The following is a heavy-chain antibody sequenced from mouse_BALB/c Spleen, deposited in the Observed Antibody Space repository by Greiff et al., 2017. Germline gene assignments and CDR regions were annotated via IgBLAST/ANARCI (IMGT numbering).Heavy chain of an antibody. J-gene: IGHJ4*01. Sequence: EVKLQESGPGLVKPSQSLSLTCTVTGYSITSDYAWNWIRQFPGNKLEWMGYISYSGSTSYNPSLKSRISITRDTSKNQFFLQLNSVTTEDTATYYCAREGYPYAMDYWGQGTSVTVSS. CDR1: GYSITSDYA. D-gene: IGHD2-2*01. V-gene: IGHV3-2*02. CDR3: AREGYPYAMDY. CDR2: ISYSGST.